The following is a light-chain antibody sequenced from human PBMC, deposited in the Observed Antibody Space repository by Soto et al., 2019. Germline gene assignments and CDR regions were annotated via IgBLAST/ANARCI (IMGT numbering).Light chain of an antibody. Sequence: DIVMTQSPDSLAVSLGERATINCKSSQSVLYSSNNKNYVSWYQQKPGQPPKLLIYWASTRESGVPDRFSGSESGTDFTLTISSLRAEDVAVYYCQQYYSTPPTFGGGTKVEIK. V-gene: IGKV4-1*01. CDR1: QSVLYSSNNKNY. CDR2: WAS. CDR3: QQYYSTPPT. J-gene: IGKJ4*01.